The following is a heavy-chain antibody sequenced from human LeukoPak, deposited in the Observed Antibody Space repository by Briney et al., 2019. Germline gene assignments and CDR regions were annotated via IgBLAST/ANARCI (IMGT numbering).Heavy chain of an antibody. Sequence: ASVKVSCKASGYTFTSYDINWVRQATGQGREWMGWVNPNSGNTGYAQKFQGRVTMTRNTSISTAYMELRSLRSEDTAVYSCASYSHWGGDAFAIWGQGTMVTVSS. CDR2: VNPNSGNT. V-gene: IGHV1-8*01. D-gene: IGHD7-27*01. J-gene: IGHJ3*02. CDR1: GYTFTSYD. CDR3: ASYSHWGGDAFAI.